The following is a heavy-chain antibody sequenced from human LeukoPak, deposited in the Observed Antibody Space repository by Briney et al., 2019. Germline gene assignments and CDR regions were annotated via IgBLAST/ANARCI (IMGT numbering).Heavy chain of an antibody. CDR2: IYYSGST. J-gene: IGHJ6*02. CDR3: ARRPDSSIGYYYGMDV. D-gene: IGHD6-19*01. Sequence: PSETLSLTCTVSGGSISSYYWSWIRQPPGKGLEWIGYIYYSGSTNYNPSLKSRVTISVDTSKNQFSLKLSSVTAADTAVYFCARRPDSSIGYYYGMDVWGQGTTVTVSS. V-gene: IGHV4-59*01. CDR1: GGSISSYY.